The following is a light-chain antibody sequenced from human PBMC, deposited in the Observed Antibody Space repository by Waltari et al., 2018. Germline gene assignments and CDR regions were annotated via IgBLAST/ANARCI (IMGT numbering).Light chain of an antibody. J-gene: IGLJ2*01. CDR3: HSRDSSATRF. CDR1: SRRRYY. V-gene: IGLV3-19*01. CDR2: GQS. Sequence: SSALTQDPTVSVALGQTVRIKCQGDSRRRYYPRWHQQRPGQSPILLFYGQSNRPSGIPDRFSGSISGNTASLTITGAQAEDEADYYCHSRDSSATRFFGGGTRLTV.